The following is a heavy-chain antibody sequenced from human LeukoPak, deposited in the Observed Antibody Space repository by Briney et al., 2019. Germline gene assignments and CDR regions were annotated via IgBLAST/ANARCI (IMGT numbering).Heavy chain of an antibody. V-gene: IGHV3-23*01. J-gene: IGHJ4*02. Sequence: GGSLRLSCAASGFTFSTYAMSWVRQAPGKGLEWVSAIRDSGSDTYYADYVKGRFTISRDNSKNTLYLQMNSLRAEDTAIYYCAKTSRKNRGYDSPFDYWGEGTVVAVSS. CDR2: IRDSGSDT. CDR1: GFTFSTYA. D-gene: IGHD5-12*01. CDR3: AKTSRKNRGYDSPFDY.